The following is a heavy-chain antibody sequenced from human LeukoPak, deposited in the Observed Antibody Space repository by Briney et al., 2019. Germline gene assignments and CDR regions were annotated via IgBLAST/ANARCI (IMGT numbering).Heavy chain of an antibody. J-gene: IGHJ3*02. Sequence: SETLSLTCTVSGGSISSSSYYWGWIRQPPGKGLEWIGSIYYSGGTYYNPSLKSRVTISVDKSKNQFSLKLSSVTAADTAVYYCARDFGYFDWFLAFDIWGQGTMVTVSS. D-gene: IGHD3-9*01. CDR2: IYYSGGT. CDR1: GGSISSSSYY. V-gene: IGHV4-39*07. CDR3: ARDFGYFDWFLAFDI.